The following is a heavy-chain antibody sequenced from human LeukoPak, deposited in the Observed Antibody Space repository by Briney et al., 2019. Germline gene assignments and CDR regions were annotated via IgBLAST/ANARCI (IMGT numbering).Heavy chain of an antibody. CDR1: GFTFRTYE. CDR3: AKGSGITTPHGFDI. D-gene: IGHD3-22*01. CDR2: ISGSGGST. J-gene: IGHJ3*02. Sequence: PGGSLRLSCAASGFTFRTYEMSWVRQAPGEGLEWVSSISGSGGSTFYADSVKGRFTISRDNSKNTLYLQMNSLRAEDTAVYYCAKGSGITTPHGFDIWGQGTMVTVSS. V-gene: IGHV3-23*01.